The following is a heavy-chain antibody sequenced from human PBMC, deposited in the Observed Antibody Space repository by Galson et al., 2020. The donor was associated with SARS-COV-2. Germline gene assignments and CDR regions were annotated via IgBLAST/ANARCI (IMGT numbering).Heavy chain of an antibody. Sequence: SQTLSLTCAVHGGSFSGYDWRWVRQPPGKGLEWIGEVSHRVGTNYNPSLTSRVTISVDTSKNQFSLKLTSVTAADTAVYYCATLGSPKGVDPYYFMDVWGKGTTVIVSS. CDR3: ATLGSPKGVDPYYFMDV. V-gene: IGHV4-34*01. J-gene: IGHJ6*03. CDR1: GGSFSGYD. D-gene: IGHD3-16*01. CDR2: VSHRVGT.